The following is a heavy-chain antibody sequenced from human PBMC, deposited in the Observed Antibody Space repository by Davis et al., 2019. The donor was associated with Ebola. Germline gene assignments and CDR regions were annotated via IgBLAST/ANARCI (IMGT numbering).Heavy chain of an antibody. CDR3: AGSSRSYCTNGVCYPYYLDY. D-gene: IGHD2-8*01. CDR1: GGSISSSSYY. V-gene: IGHV4-61*01. Sequence: SETLSLTCTVSGGSISSSSYYWSWIRQPPGKGLEWIGYIYYSGSTNYNPSLKSRVTISVDTSKTQFSLKLSSVTAADTAVYYCAGSSRSYCTNGVCYPYYLDYWGQGTLVTVSS. J-gene: IGHJ4*02. CDR2: IYYSGST.